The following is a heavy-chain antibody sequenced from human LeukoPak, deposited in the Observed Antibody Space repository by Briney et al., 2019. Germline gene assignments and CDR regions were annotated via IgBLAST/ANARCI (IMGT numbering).Heavy chain of an antibody. CDR2: IYTSGST. CDR3: ARSPRFGESLDFDY. V-gene: IGHV4-4*07. D-gene: IGHD3-10*01. J-gene: IGHJ4*02. Sequence: SETLSLTCTVSGGSISSYYWSWIRQPPGKGLEWIGRIYTSGSTNYNPSLKSRVTISVDTSKNQFSLKLSSVTAADTAVYYCARSPRFGESLDFDYWGQGTLVTVSS. CDR1: GGSISSYY.